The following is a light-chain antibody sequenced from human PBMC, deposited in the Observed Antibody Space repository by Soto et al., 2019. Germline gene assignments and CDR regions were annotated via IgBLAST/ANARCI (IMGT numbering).Light chain of an antibody. CDR2: DVS. CDR3: CSYPGSHTWV. Sequence: QSVLTQPRSVSGSPGQSVTISCTGTISDIGNYNYVSWYQQHPGKAPKVMIYDVSKRPSGVPDRFSGSKSGNTASLTISGLQAEDEADYYCCSYPGSHTWVFGGGTKLTVL. J-gene: IGLJ3*02. CDR1: ISDIGNYNY. V-gene: IGLV2-11*01.